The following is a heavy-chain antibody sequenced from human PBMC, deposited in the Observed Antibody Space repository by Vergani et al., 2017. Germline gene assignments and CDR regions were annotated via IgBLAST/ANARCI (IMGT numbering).Heavy chain of an antibody. V-gene: IGHV3-64D*06. D-gene: IGHD3-16*01. J-gene: IGHJ3*02. CDR1: GFTFSSYA. CDR3: VKDADLGQQDAFDI. CDR2: ISSNGGST. Sequence: EVQLVESGGGLVQPGGSLRLSCSASGFTFSSYAMHWVRQAPGKGLEYGSAISSNGGSTYYADSGKGRFTISRDNSKNTLYLQMSSLRAEDTAVYYCVKDADLGQQDAFDIWGQGTMVTVSS.